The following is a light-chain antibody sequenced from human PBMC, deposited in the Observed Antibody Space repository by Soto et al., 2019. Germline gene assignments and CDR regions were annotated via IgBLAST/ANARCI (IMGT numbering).Light chain of an antibody. CDR2: AAS. CDR1: QSISSY. J-gene: IGKJ5*01. Sequence: DILMTQSPSSLPASVGDRVTMTCRASQSISSYLNWYQQKPGKAPKLLIYAASSLQSGVPSRFSGSGSGTDFTLTISSLQPEDFATYYCQQSYSTPHTFGQGTRLEIK. CDR3: QQSYSTPHT. V-gene: IGKV1-39*01.